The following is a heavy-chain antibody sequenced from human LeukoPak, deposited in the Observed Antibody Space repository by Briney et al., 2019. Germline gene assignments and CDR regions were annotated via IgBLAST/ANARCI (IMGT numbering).Heavy chain of an antibody. Sequence: SVKVSCKASGYTFTSYGISWVRQAPGQGLEWMGGIIPIFGTANYAQKFQGRVTITADESTSTAYMELSSLRSEDTAVYYCAINPGYSSSWYYFDYWGQGTLVTVSS. CDR3: AINPGYSSSWYYFDY. V-gene: IGHV1-69*13. CDR1: GYTFTSYG. J-gene: IGHJ4*02. D-gene: IGHD6-13*01. CDR2: IIPIFGTA.